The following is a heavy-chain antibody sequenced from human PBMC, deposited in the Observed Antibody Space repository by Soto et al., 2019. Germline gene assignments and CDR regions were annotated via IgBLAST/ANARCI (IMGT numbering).Heavy chain of an antibody. Sequence: QVQLVQSGAEVKKPGASVKVSCKASGYTFTGYYMHWVRQAPGQGLEWMGWINPNSGGTNYAQKFQGRVTMTRDTSISTAYMELSRLRSDDTPVDYCAVPRGVPAAPYYYNGMDVWGQGTTVPVSS. CDR1: GYTFTGYY. J-gene: IGHJ6*02. CDR2: INPNSGGT. D-gene: IGHD2-2*01. V-gene: IGHV1-2*02. CDR3: AVPRGVPAAPYYYNGMDV.